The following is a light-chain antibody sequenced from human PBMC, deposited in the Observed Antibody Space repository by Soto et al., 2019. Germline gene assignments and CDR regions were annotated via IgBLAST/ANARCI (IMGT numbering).Light chain of an antibody. CDR2: GEF. J-gene: IGKJ5*01. V-gene: IGKV1-33*01. Sequence: IQMTQSPSSLSASVGDRFTITCRASQILNNRLSWYQQKPGKAPNLLISGEFNLQSGFPSRFSGSGSGTDFTFTISRLQPEDIATYYCQQYENLPTVGQGTRLEIK. CDR1: QILNNR. CDR3: QQYENLPT.